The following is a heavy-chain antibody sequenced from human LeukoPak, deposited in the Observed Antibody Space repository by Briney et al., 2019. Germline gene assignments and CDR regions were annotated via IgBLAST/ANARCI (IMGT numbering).Heavy chain of an antibody. CDR2: ISAYNGNT. D-gene: IGHD2-2*01. J-gene: IGHJ6*04. Sequence: ASVKVSCKASGYTCTSYGISWVRQAPGQGLEWMGWISAYNGNTNYAQKLQGRVTMTTDTSTSTAYMELRSLRSDDTAVYYCARASAVYYYYYGMDVWGKGTTVTVSS. CDR3: ARASAVYYYYYGMDV. V-gene: IGHV1-18*04. CDR1: GYTCTSYG.